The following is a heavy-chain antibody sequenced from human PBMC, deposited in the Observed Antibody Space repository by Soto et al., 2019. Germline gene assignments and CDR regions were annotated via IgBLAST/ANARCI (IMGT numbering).Heavy chain of an antibody. CDR3: ARVSGPGYITIFGVDFDY. D-gene: IGHD3-3*01. V-gene: IGHV1-8*01. Sequence: QVQLVQSGAEVKKPGASVKVSCKASGYTFTSYDINWVRQATGQGLEWMGWMNPNSGNTGYAQKFQGRVTMTRNTSISTAYMELSSLRSEDTAVYYCARVSGPGYITIFGVDFDYWGQGTLVTVSS. J-gene: IGHJ4*02. CDR1: GYTFTSYD. CDR2: MNPNSGNT.